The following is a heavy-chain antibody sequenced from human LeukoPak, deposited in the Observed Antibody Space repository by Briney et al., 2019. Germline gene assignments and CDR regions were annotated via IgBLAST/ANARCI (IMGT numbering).Heavy chain of an antibody. CDR1: GYTFTSYG. J-gene: IGHJ4*02. Sequence: ASVKVSCKASGYTFTSYGISWVRQAPGQGLEWMGWINPNSGGTNYAQKFQGRVTMTRDTSISTAYMELSRLRSDDTTVYYCARRGYSGYGYWGQGTLVTVSS. D-gene: IGHD5-12*01. V-gene: IGHV1-2*02. CDR2: INPNSGGT. CDR3: ARRGYSGYGY.